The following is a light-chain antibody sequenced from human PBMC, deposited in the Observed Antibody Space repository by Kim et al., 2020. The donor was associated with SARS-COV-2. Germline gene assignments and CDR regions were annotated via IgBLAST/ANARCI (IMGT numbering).Light chain of an antibody. V-gene: IGLV3-1*01. Sequence: VSPGQTASITCAGDRLGDKYSCWYQKKPGQSPVLVIYKDSKRPSGIPERFSGSNSGNTATLTISGTQAMDEADYYCQAWDSSTVVFGGGTQLTVL. CDR3: QAWDSSTVV. CDR2: KDS. CDR1: RLGDKY. J-gene: IGLJ2*01.